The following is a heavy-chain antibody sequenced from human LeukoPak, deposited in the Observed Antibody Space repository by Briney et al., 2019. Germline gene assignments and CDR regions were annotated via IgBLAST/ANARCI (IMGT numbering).Heavy chain of an antibody. V-gene: IGHV1-18*01. CDR2: ISAYNGNT. Sequence: ASVKVPCKASGYTFTSYGISWVRQAPGQGLEWMGWISAYNGNTNYAQKLQGRVTMTTDTSTSTAYMELRSLRSDDTAVYYCAASGYYDSSGYYSFDYWGQGTLVTVSS. J-gene: IGHJ4*02. D-gene: IGHD3-22*01. CDR1: GYTFTSYG. CDR3: AASGYYDSSGYYSFDY.